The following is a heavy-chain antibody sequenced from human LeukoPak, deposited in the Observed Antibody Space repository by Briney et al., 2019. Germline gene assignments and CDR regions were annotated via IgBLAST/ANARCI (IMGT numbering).Heavy chain of an antibody. J-gene: IGHJ4*02. CDR3: ARDVAAALDY. Sequence: PSETLSLTCTVSGGSLSSYYWSWIRQPPGKGLEWIGYIYYSGSTNYNPSLKSRVTISVDTSKNQFSLKLSSVTAADTAVYYCARDVAAALDYWGQGTLVTVSS. CDR1: GGSLSSYY. CDR2: IYYSGST. V-gene: IGHV4-59*01. D-gene: IGHD6-13*01.